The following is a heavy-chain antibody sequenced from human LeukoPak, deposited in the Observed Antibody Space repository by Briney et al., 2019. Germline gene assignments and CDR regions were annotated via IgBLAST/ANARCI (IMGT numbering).Heavy chain of an antibody. D-gene: IGHD5-12*01. CDR1: GFTFSTYW. CDR3: AKESGYDVDLEY. V-gene: IGHV3-74*01. J-gene: IGHJ4*02. CDR2: INTDGSTT. Sequence: GSLRLSCAGSGFTFSTYWMHWVRQAPGGGLVWVSGINTDGSTTSYADSVKGRFTISRDNAKNTVYLQMSSLRAEDTAVYYCAKESGYDVDLEYWGQGALVTVSS.